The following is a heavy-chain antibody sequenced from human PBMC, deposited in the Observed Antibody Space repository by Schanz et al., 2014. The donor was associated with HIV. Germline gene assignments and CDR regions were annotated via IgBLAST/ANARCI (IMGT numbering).Heavy chain of an antibody. Sequence: EVQLVESGGGLVKPGGSLRLSCAASGFTFSSYSMNWVRQAPGKGLEWVSSISSSSSYIYYADSVKGRFTISRDNAKNSLYLQMNSLRAEDTAVYYCASESWWSAPPHWGQGTLVTVSS. CDR1: GFTFSSYS. D-gene: IGHD2-8*02. CDR2: ISSSSSYI. V-gene: IGHV3-21*01. J-gene: IGHJ4*02. CDR3: ASESWWSAPPH.